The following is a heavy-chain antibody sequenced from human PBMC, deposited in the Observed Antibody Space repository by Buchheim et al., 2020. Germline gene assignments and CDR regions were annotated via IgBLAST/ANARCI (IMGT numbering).Heavy chain of an antibody. CDR2: IYYSGST. J-gene: IGHJ6*02. CDR3: ARVGLPPPRYGNYYYYGMDV. CDR1: GGSISSGGYH. V-gene: IGHV4-31*03. Sequence: QVQLQESGPGLVKPSQTLSLTCTVSGGSISSGGYHWSWIRQHPGKGLEWIGYIYYSGSTYYNPSLKSRVTISVDTSKNQFSLKLSSVTAADTAVYYCARVGLPPPRYGNYYYYGMDVWGQGTT. D-gene: IGHD5-12*01.